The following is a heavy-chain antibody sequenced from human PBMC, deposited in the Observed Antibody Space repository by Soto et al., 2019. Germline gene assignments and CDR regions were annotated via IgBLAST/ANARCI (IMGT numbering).Heavy chain of an antibody. V-gene: IGHV2-70*13. CDR1: GFSLTSPGMC. CDR2: IERDDDDK. J-gene: IGHJ6*02. Sequence: GPTLVNPTETLTLTCTFSGFSLTSPGMCVSWIRQPPGKALEWLALIERDDDDKYYSTSLKTRLTISKDTRKNQVVLTMANMDPADTGTYYCARSIRGPRRFNGMDVWGQGTTVTVSS. D-gene: IGHD1-20*01. CDR3: ARSIRGPRRFNGMDV.